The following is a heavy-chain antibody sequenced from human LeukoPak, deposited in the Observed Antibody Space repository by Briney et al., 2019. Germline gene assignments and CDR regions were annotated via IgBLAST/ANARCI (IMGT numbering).Heavy chain of an antibody. V-gene: IGHV3-23*01. CDR3: AKGASGSHYYSFDY. CDR2: ISASGSNT. CDR1: GFTFSSYG. D-gene: IGHD1-26*01. J-gene: IGHJ4*02. Sequence: GGSLRLSCAASGFTFSSYGMSWVRQAPGEGLKWVSIISASGSNTIYADSVKGRFTISRDNSKNTLYLQMKSLRAEDTAVYYCAKGASGSHYYSFDYWGQGTLVTVSS.